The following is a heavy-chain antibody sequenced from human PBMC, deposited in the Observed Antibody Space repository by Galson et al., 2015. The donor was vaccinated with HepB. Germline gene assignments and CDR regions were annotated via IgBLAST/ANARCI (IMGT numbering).Heavy chain of an antibody. V-gene: IGHV3-11*01. J-gene: IGHJ6*03. CDR3: ARVERIEAGDFWSGYSYYYYMDV. CDR2: IRGRDSTS. Sequence: SLRLSCAVSGITINDKYMSWIRQAPGKGLEWIPHIRGRDSTSYYADSVQGRFTISRDNARNSLFLQMNSLRAEDTAVYYCARVERIEAGDFWSGYSYYYYMDVWGKGTSVTVSS. CDR1: GITINDKY. D-gene: IGHD3-3*01.